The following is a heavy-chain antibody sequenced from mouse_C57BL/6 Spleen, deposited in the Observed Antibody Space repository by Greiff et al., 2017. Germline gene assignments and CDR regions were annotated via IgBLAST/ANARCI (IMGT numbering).Heavy chain of an antibody. CDR2: ISDGGSYT. J-gene: IGHJ2*01. CDR1: GFTFSSYA. V-gene: IGHV5-4*01. D-gene: IGHD1-1*01. Sequence: EVKVVESGGGLVKPGGSLKLSCAASGFTFSSYAMSWVRQTPEKRLEWVATISDGGSYTYYPDNVKGRFTISRDNAKNNLYLQMSHLKSEDTAMYYCARDDGSRSYFDYWGQGTTLTVSS. CDR3: ARDDGSRSYFDY.